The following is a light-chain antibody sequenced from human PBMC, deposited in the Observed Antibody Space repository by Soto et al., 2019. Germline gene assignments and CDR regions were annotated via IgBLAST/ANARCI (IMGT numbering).Light chain of an antibody. J-gene: IGKJ5*01. CDR3: QQYGNSPIT. V-gene: IGKV3-15*01. Sequence: EIVMTQSPASLSVSPGGRATLSCRASQSITNNLAWYQQKPGQAPRLLIYGASARATGIPARFSGSGSETEFTLTISSLQSEDFAVYYCQQYGNSPITFGQGTRLEIK. CDR2: GAS. CDR1: QSITNN.